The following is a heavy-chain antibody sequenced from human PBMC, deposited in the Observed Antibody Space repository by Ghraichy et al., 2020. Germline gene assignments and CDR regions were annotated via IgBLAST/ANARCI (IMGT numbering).Heavy chain of an antibody. CDR1: GDSVSSNGVA. D-gene: IGHD4-23*01. V-gene: IGHV6-1*01. J-gene: IGHJ3*02. CDR3: ARVRNSDFDI. Sequence: SETLSLTCTISGDSVSSNGVAWNWIRQSPSKGLEWMGSTYYTSTWFNDYAKSVRGRITINPDTSENHFSLQLSSVIHEDTAVYYCARVRNSDFDIWAQGTMVIVSS. CDR2: TYYTSTWFN.